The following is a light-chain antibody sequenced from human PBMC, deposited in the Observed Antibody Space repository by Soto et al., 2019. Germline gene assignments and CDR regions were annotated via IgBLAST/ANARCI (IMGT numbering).Light chain of an antibody. Sequence: EIGMTQSPATLSVAPRDRATLSCRASQSVSSKLALYQQKPGQPPRLLIYGASPRASGIPPRFSGSGSVTEFTLTNSLLQSEDFAISCGQQYNNWPPFTSGPGNQVAIK. CDR1: QSVSSK. CDR2: GAS. J-gene: IGKJ3*01. CDR3: QQYNNWPPFT. V-gene: IGKV3-15*01.